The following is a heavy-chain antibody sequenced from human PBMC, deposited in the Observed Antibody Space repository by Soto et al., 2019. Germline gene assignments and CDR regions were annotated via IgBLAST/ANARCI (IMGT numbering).Heavy chain of an antibody. Sequence: ASVKVSCKASGGTFSTYTITWVRQTPGQGLEWMGRIIPIIGIINYAQKFQGRVTITADKFTGTAYLELTRLRSDDTAVYYCAGDPDSHYNDSHASSYPWGQGTLVTVSS. D-gene: IGHD3-22*01. J-gene: IGHJ5*02. V-gene: IGHV1-69*04. CDR3: AGDPDSHYNDSHASSYP. CDR1: GGTFSTYT. CDR2: IIPIIGII.